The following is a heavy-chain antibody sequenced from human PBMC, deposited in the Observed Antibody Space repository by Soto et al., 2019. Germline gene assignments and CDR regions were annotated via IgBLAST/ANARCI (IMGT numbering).Heavy chain of an antibody. Sequence: QVQLQESGPGLVKPSQTLSLTCTVSGGSISSGGYYWSWIRQHPGKGLEWIGYIYYSGSTYYNPSLKSRVTISVDTSKNQFSLKLSSVTAADTAVYYCARGLGYCSGGSCYSYESDYWGQGTLVTVSS. CDR1: GGSISSGGYY. CDR3: ARGLGYCSGGSCYSYESDY. D-gene: IGHD2-15*01. CDR2: IYYSGST. J-gene: IGHJ4*02. V-gene: IGHV4-31*03.